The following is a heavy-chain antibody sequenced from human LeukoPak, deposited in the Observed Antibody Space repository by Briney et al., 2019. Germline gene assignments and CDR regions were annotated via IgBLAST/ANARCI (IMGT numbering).Heavy chain of an antibody. Sequence: PGGSLRLSCAASGFTFSSYAMSWVRQAPGKGLKWVSAISGSGGSTYYADSVKGRFTISRDNSKNTLYLQMNSLRAEDAAVYYCGGSSTSYYYYYYYVDVWGKGTTVTVSS. J-gene: IGHJ6*03. V-gene: IGHV3-23*01. CDR3: GGSSTSYYYYYYYVDV. CDR1: GFTFSSYA. CDR2: ISGSGGST. D-gene: IGHD2-2*01.